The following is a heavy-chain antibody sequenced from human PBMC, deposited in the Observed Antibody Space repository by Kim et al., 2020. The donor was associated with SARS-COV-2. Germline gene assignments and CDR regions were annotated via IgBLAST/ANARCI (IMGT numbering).Heavy chain of an antibody. D-gene: IGHD3-10*01. CDR1: GVSVTTKSHY. J-gene: IGHJ4*02. CDR3: ARDYFTSGRL. V-gene: IGHV4-61*01. Sequence: SETLSLTCSVSGVSVTTKSHYWNWIRQSPGKGLEWIGYVFYSGSTNYNPSLNSRVTMSLDTSENQFSLRLTSVTTADTAIYYCARDYFTSGRLWGLGLPVTVSS. CDR2: VFYSGST.